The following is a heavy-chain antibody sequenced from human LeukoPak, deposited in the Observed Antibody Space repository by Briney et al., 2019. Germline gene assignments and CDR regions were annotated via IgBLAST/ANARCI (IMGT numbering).Heavy chain of an antibody. CDR2: IYTSGST. Sequence: PSETLSLTCTVSGGSISSYYWSWIRQPAGKGLEWIGRIYTSGSTNYNPSLKSRVTISVDTSKNQFSLKLSSVTAAHTAVYYCARVWAAPPRYYYYYMDVWGKGTTVTVSS. J-gene: IGHJ6*03. CDR1: GGSISSYY. D-gene: IGHD3-16*01. V-gene: IGHV4-4*07. CDR3: ARVWAAPPRYYYYYMDV.